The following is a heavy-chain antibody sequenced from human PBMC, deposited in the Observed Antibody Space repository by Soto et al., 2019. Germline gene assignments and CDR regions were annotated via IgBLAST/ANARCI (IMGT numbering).Heavy chain of an antibody. J-gene: IGHJ4*02. CDR1: GFTFSSYG. Sequence: GGSLRLSCAASGFTFSSYGMHWVRQAPGKGLEWVAVIWYDGSNKYYADSVKGRFTISRDNSKNTLYLQMNSLRAEDTAVYYCAKLGYDSSRYYLSPIDYWGQGTLVTVSS. CDR3: AKLGYDSSRYYLSPIDY. CDR2: IWYDGSNK. V-gene: IGHV3-30*02. D-gene: IGHD3-22*01.